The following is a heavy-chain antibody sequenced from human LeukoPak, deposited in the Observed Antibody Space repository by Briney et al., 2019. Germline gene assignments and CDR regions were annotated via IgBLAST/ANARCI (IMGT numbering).Heavy chain of an antibody. J-gene: IGHJ5*02. CDR1: GGSISSGSHY. Sequence: SETLSLTCTVSGGSISSGSHYWSWIRQPAGKGLEWIGRIYSSGNTNYNPSLKSRVTISLDTSKDQFSLNLSSVTAADTAVYYCAGEVGGSWFDPWGLGTLVTVSS. V-gene: IGHV4-61*02. CDR2: IYSSGNT. CDR3: AGEVGGSWFDP. D-gene: IGHD1-26*01.